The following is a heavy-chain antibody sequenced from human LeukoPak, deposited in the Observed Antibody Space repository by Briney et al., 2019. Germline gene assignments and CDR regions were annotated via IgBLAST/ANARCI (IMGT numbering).Heavy chain of an antibody. CDR3: ARGCGFGKTSESHFWYNWFDP. CDR1: GYTFTHYG. CDR2: ISVYKGNT. D-gene: IGHD3-10*01. J-gene: IGHJ5*02. Sequence: ASVKVSCKASGYTFTHYGITWVRQAPGQGLEWMGWISVYKGNTDYAQKFQGRVTLTTDISTSTAHMELRNVRSDDTAVYYCARGCGFGKTSESHFWYNWFDPWGQGTLVTVSS. V-gene: IGHV1-18*01.